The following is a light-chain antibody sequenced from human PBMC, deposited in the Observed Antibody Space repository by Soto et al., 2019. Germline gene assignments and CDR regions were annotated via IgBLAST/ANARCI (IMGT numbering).Light chain of an antibody. V-gene: IGKV3-15*01. CDR1: QSVSSN. CDR3: QQYNNWPRT. J-gene: IGKJ1*01. CDR2: GAS. Sequence: EIVMTQSPATLSVSPGERATLSCRASQSVSSNLAWYQQKPGQAPRLLIYGASTRATGIPARLSGSGSGTEFTLTIRSMQSEDFAVYYCQQYNNWPRTFGQGTKVDIK.